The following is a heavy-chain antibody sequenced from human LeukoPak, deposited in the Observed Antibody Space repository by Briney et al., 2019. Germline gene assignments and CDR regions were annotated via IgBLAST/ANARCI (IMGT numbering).Heavy chain of an antibody. CDR3: VVGGSPGY. CDR2: ISTDGYTT. CDR1: GLAFCAYK. Sequence: GGSLRLSCVASGLAFCAYKMHWVRQAPRKGLVWVSRISTDGYTTDYADFVQGRFTASRDNTKNTWSLEMNSLRAEDTAVYYCVVGGSPGYWGQGTLVTVSS. V-gene: IGHV3-74*01. D-gene: IGHD2-15*01. J-gene: IGHJ4*02.